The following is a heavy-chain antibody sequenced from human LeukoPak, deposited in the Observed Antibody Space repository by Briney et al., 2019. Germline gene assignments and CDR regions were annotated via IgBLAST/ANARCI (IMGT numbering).Heavy chain of an antibody. D-gene: IGHD6-19*01. Sequence: GGSLRLSCAATGLSVSSNFMSWVRQAPGKGLEWDSVIYGGGSTYYADSVKGRFTISRDTPKNTLYLQMNSLRVEDTAVYYCASWPVGWYGEDSWGQGTLVTVPS. CDR3: ASWPVGWYGEDS. J-gene: IGHJ4*02. V-gene: IGHV3-53*01. CDR2: IYGGGST. CDR1: GLSVSSNF.